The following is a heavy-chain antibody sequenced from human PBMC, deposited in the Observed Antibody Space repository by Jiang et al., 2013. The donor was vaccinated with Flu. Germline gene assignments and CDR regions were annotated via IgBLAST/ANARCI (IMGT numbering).Heavy chain of an antibody. CDR2: INHAGTT. V-gene: IGHV4-34*01. J-gene: IGHJ3*02. CDR1: GGSFHHYY. Sequence: LLKPSETLSLTCAVYGGSFHHYYWTWIRQPPGKGLEWIGEINHAGTTSSNPSLKSRVTISVDTSKNQFSLKLTSVTAADTAVYYCARGTSYYETSDYLGVDAFEIWGQPTHVTVSS. D-gene: IGHD3-22*01. CDR3: ARGTSYYETSDYLGVDAFEI.